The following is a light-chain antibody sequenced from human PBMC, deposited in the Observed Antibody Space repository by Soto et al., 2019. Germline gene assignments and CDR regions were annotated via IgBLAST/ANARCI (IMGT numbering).Light chain of an antibody. CDR3: SSYAGSSNYLL. V-gene: IGLV2-8*01. CDR1: SSDVGDYKY. J-gene: IGLJ2*01. CDR2: EVS. Sequence: SALTQPPSASGSPGQSVTISCTGSSSDVGDYKYVSWYQQHPGKAPKLMISEVSKRPSGVPDRFSGSKSGNTASLTVSGLQAEDEADYYCSSYAGSSNYLLFGGGTKLTVL.